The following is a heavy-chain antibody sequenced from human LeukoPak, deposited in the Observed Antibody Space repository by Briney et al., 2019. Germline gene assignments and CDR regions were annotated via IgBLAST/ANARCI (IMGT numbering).Heavy chain of an antibody. CDR2: INIDGSAT. J-gene: IGHJ4*02. CDR3: ARNFNFDC. V-gene: IGHV3-74*01. CDR1: QVTFSSYW. Sequence: GGSLRLSCAASQVTFSSYWMHWVRQAPGKGLVWVSRINIDGSATSYADSVKGRFTISRDNAKNTLYLQMNSLRAEDTAVYYCARNFNFDCWGQGTLVTVSS.